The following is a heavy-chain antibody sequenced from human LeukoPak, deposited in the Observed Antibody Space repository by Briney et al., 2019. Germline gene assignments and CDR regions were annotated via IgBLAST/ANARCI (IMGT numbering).Heavy chain of an antibody. V-gene: IGHV3-11*01. CDR2: ISSSGSTI. CDR1: GFTFSDYY. J-gene: IGHJ4*02. Sequence: GGSLRLSCAASGFTFSDYYMSWIRQAPGKGLEWVSYISSSGSTIYYADSVKGRFTISRDNAKNSLYLQMNSLRAEDTAVYYCASGSYDFWSGYYTGWGQGTLVTVSS. D-gene: IGHD3-3*01. CDR3: ASGSYDFWSGYYTG.